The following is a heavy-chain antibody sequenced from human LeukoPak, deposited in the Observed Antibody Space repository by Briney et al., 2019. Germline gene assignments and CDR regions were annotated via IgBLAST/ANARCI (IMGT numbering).Heavy chain of an antibody. CDR3: ARDLIGGGYYQLFDY. D-gene: IGHD3-22*01. CDR1: GGSISSYS. V-gene: IGHV4-4*07. CDR2: IYTSGST. Sequence: SETLSLTCTVSGGSISSYSWSWIRQPAGKGLEWIGRIYTSGSTNYNPSLKSRVTMSVDTSKNQFSLKLSSVTAADTAVYYCARDLIGGGYYQLFDYWGQGTLVTVSS. J-gene: IGHJ4*02.